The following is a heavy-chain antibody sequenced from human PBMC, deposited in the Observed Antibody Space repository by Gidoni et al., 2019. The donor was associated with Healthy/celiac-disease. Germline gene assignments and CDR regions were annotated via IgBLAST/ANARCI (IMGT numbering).Heavy chain of an antibody. CDR3: ARGSLYFDL. V-gene: IGHV4-59*01. Sequence: QVQLQESGPGLVKPSETLSLTCTVSGGSISSYYWSWIRQPPGKGLEWIGYIYYSGSPNYNPSLKSRVTISVDTSKNQFSLKLSSVTAADTAVYYCARGSLYFDLWGRGTLVTVSS. CDR2: IYYSGSP. J-gene: IGHJ2*01. CDR1: GGSISSYY.